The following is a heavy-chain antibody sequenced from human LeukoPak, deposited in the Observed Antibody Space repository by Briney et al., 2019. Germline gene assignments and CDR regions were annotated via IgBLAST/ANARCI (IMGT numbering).Heavy chain of an antibody. D-gene: IGHD3-22*01. Sequence: SETLSLTCTVSGGSISSYYWGWIRQPPGKGLEWIGSIYYSGSTYYNPSLKSRVTISVDTSKNQFSLKLSSVTAADTAVYYCATGDPVNYYDSSGYLYWGQGTLVTVSS. J-gene: IGHJ4*02. V-gene: IGHV4-39*07. CDR1: GGSISSYY. CDR2: IYYSGST. CDR3: ATGDPVNYYDSSGYLY.